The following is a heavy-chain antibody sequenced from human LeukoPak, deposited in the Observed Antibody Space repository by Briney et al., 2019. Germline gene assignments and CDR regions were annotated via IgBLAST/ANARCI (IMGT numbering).Heavy chain of an antibody. CDR1: GFTFGSYA. D-gene: IGHD4/OR15-4a*01. V-gene: IGHV3-23*05. CDR3: ARRAGAYSHPYDY. Sequence: PGGSLRLSCAASGFTFGSYAMSWVRQAPGKGLEWVSFIYSDNTHYSDSVKGRFTISRDNSKNTLYLQMNSLRAEDTAVYYCARRAGAYSHPYDYWGQGTLVTVSS. J-gene: IGHJ4*02. CDR2: IYSDNT.